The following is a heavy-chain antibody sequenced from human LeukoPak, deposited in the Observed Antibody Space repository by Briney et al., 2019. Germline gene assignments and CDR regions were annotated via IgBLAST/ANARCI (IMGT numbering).Heavy chain of an antibody. Sequence: PSETLSLTCAVSGYSLGKNYYWGWIRQPPGKGLERIGRIYGTRSTSYSPSLMNRVTMSVDTSKNHFSLQLTSVTAADTAVYYCARYDSRGSASTRFDYWGQGILVTISS. V-gene: IGHV4-38-2*01. J-gene: IGHJ4*02. CDR1: GYSLGKNYY. CDR3: ARYDSRGSASTRFDY. D-gene: IGHD3-16*01. CDR2: IYGTRST.